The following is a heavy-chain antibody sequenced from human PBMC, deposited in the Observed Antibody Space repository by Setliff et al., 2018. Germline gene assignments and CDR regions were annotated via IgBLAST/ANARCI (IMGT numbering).Heavy chain of an antibody. Sequence: SETLSLTCSASGVDVIERLYYWSWVRQSPGKGLEWIGRFSYGVSTIYNPSLESRVTFSVDTSKNQFSLKLTSVTAADTAVYYCARRVLECGRTACPLGGSYNWFDPWGQGIGVTVSS. CDR2: FSYGVST. CDR3: ARRVLECGRTACPLGGSYNWFDP. V-gene: IGHV4-39*07. CDR1: GVDVIERLYY. J-gene: IGHJ5*02. D-gene: IGHD3-3*01.